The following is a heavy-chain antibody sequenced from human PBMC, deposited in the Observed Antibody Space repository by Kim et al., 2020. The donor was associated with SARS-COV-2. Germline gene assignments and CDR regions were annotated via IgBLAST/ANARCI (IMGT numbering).Heavy chain of an antibody. Sequence: GGSLRLSCVASGFTFDAYTMAWVRQAPGKGLEWVSAVSGRAESDFYADFPKGRFTISRDNFKNTVSLQMNNLRVEDTATYYCAKDRAYQLIYAGTFDVWGQGTMVTFSS. V-gene: IGHV3-23*01. D-gene: IGHD2-2*01. CDR2: VSGRAESD. CDR3: AKDRAYQLIYAGTFDV. J-gene: IGHJ3*01. CDR1: GFTFDAYT.